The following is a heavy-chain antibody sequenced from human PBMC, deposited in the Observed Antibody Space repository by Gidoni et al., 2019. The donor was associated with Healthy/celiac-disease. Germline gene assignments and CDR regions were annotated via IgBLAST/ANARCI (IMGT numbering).Heavy chain of an antibody. Sequence: QVQLVESGGGVVQPGRSLRLSCAASGFTFSSYCMHWVRQAPGKGLEWVAVIWYDGSNKDYADSVKGRFTISRDNSKNTLYLQMNSLRAEDTAVYYCARDSPYYDFWSGYWQNNWFDPWGQGTLVTVSS. CDR1: GFTFSSYC. CDR3: ARDSPYYDFWSGYWQNNWFDP. V-gene: IGHV3-33*01. D-gene: IGHD3-3*01. CDR2: IWYDGSNK. J-gene: IGHJ5*02.